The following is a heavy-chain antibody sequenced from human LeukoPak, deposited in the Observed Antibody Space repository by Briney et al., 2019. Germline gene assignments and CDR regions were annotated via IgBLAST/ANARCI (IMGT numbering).Heavy chain of an antibody. CDR1: GFTFSSYS. J-gene: IGHJ4*02. D-gene: IGHD6-25*01. V-gene: IGHV3-21*01. CDR3: AKAAPSGYDGD. CDR2: ISSSSSYI. Sequence: GGSLRLSCAASGFTFSSYSMNWVRQAPGKGLEWVSSISSSSSYIYYADSVKGRFTISRDNAKNSLYLQMNSLRAEDTAVYYCAKAAPSGYDGDWGQGTLVTVSS.